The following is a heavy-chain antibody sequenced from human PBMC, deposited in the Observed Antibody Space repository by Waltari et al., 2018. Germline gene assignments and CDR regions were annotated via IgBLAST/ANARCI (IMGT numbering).Heavy chain of an antibody. CDR2: IYSGGST. Sequence: EVQLVESGGGLIQPGGSLRLSCAASGFTVSSNYMSWVRQAPGKGLEGVSVIYSGGSTYYADSVKGRFTISRDNSKNTLYLQMNSLRAEDTAVYYCARAYYYDSSGYSSYYWGQGTLVTVSS. D-gene: IGHD3-22*01. V-gene: IGHV3-53*01. CDR1: GFTVSSNY. CDR3: ARAYYYDSSGYSSYY. J-gene: IGHJ4*02.